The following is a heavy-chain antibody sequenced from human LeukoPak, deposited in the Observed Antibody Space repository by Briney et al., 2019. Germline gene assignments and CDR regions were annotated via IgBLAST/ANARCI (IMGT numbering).Heavy chain of an antibody. D-gene: IGHD4-17*01. CDR2: MSPNSGNT. CDR3: ANRKDYGNYHFEY. Sequence: ASVKVSCKASGYTFTSYDINWVRQATGQGLEWMGWMSPNSGNTGYAQKFQDRVTMTRDTSISTAYMELSSLRSEDTAVYYCANRKDYGNYHFEYWGQGTLVTVSS. J-gene: IGHJ4*02. V-gene: IGHV1-8*01. CDR1: GYTFTSYD.